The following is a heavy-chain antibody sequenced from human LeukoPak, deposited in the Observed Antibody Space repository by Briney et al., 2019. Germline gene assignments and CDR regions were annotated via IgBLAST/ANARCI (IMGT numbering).Heavy chain of an antibody. CDR3: ARDFYNHYGGGFV. Sequence: PGGSLRLSCTASGFNVSSKYMTWVRQAPGKELESVSVVYSGGTTYHAESVKDRFTVSRDSSKNTVFPQMNNLRVDDTGVYYCARDFYNHYGGGFVWGRGTTVIVSS. CDR1: GFNVSSKY. D-gene: IGHD4-17*01. CDR2: VYSGGTT. V-gene: IGHV3-66*01. J-gene: IGHJ6*02.